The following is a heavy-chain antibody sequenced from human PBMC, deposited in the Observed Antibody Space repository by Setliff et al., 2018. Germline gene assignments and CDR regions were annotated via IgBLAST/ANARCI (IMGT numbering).Heavy chain of an antibody. D-gene: IGHD2-15*01. CDR3: VCFSWRGCSGDTCYSGDDSFDM. V-gene: IGHV3-30*19. CDR1: GFIFNKFD. J-gene: IGHJ3*02. Sequence: LRLSCVASGFIFNKFDMHWVRQAPGKGLEWVAVIWYDGSNKYYVDSVKGRFTVSRDNSKDTLYLQMNSLRVEDSAIYYCVCFSWRGCSGDTCYSGDDSFDMWGQGTEVTVSS. CDR2: IWYDGSNK.